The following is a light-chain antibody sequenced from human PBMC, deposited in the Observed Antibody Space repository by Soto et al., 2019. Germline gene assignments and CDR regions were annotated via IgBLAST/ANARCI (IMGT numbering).Light chain of an antibody. J-gene: IGKJ4*01. Sequence: ETVLSRSPGTLSLSPGERATLSCRASQSVISNYLAWYQQKPGQAPRLLIYGASSRATGIPDRFIGSGSGTDFTLTVSRLEPEDFEVYYCQQFGDSLTFGGGTKVDXK. CDR2: GAS. CDR1: QSVISNY. V-gene: IGKV3-20*01. CDR3: QQFGDSLT.